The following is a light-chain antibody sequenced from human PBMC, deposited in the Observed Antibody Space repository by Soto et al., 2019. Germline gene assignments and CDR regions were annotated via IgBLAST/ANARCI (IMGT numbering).Light chain of an antibody. V-gene: IGKV3-15*01. CDR3: QQYYNWPPWT. J-gene: IGKJ1*01. Sequence: EIVMTQSPATLSVSPGERATLSCRASQSVSSNLAWYQQKPGQAPRLLMFGVSTRAAGIPARFSGSGSGTDFTLTVSSLQSEDFAVYYCQQYYNWPPWTFGLGTKVDIK. CDR1: QSVSSN. CDR2: GVS.